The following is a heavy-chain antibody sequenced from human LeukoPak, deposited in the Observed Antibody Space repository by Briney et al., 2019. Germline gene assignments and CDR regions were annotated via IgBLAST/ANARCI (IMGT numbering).Heavy chain of an antibody. Sequence: SETLSLTCAVYGGSFSGYYWSWIRQPPGKGLEWIEEINHSGSTNYNPSLKSRVTISVDTSKNQFSLKLSSVTAADTAVYYCARERLYTSSWGFQLWGQGTLVIVSS. CDR2: INHSGST. J-gene: IGHJ1*01. D-gene: IGHD6-13*01. CDR3: ARERLYTSSWGFQL. CDR1: GGSFSGYY. V-gene: IGHV4-34*01.